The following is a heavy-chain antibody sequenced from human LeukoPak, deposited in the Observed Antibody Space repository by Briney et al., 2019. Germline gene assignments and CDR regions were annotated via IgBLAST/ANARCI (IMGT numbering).Heavy chain of an antibody. J-gene: IGHJ6*03. V-gene: IGHV4-34*01. CDR1: GGSLNLYS. D-gene: IGHD1-26*01. CDR3: ASRETFYFYYMDV. CDR2: IGHGGSI. Sequence: SETLSLTCTVSGGSLNLYSWTWIRQPPGKGLEWIAEIGHGGSINYNPSLKSRVTMSLDTSNNQFSLSLSSVSAADTAVYFCASRETFYFYYMDVWGNGTTVIVS.